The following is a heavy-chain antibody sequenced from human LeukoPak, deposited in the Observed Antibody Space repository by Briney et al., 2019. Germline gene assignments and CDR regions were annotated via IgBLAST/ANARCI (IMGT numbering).Heavy chain of an antibody. D-gene: IGHD6-19*01. Sequence: PSETLSLTCAVYGGSFSGYYWSWIRQPPGKGLEWIGSIYYSGSTYYNPSLKSRVTISVDTSKNQFSLKLSSVTAADTAVYYCARMSSGWYLGWFDPWGQRTLVTVSS. CDR1: GGSFSGYY. V-gene: IGHV4-34*01. CDR3: ARMSSGWYLGWFDP. J-gene: IGHJ5*02. CDR2: IYYSGST.